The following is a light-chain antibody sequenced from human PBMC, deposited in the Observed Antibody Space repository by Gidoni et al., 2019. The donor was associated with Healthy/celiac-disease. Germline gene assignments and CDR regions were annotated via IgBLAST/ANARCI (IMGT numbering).Light chain of an antibody. J-gene: IGKJ4*01. V-gene: IGKV1-39*01. CDR2: AAS. CDR3: QQSYSTPLP. CDR1: QSVSSY. Sequence: DIQMTQSPSSLSASVGDRVTITCRASQSVSSYLNWYQQKPGKAPKLLIYAASRLQSGVPSRFSGSGSGTDFTLTLSRLQPEDFASYYCQQSYSTPLPFGGGTKVEIK.